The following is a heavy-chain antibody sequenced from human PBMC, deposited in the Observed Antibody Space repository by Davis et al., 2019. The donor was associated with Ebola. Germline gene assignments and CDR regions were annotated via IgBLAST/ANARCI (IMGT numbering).Heavy chain of an antibody. V-gene: IGHV3-11*01. D-gene: IGHD1-26*01. CDR3: ARVGGSTGLEV. J-gene: IGHJ4*02. CDR1: GFTFSDYY. CDR2: ISSSGSTI. Sequence: GESLKISCAASGFTFSDYYMSWIRQAPGKGLEWVSYISSSGSTIYYADSVKGRFTISRDNAKNSLYLQMNSLRADDTAVYYCARVGGSTGLEVWGQGTLVTVSS.